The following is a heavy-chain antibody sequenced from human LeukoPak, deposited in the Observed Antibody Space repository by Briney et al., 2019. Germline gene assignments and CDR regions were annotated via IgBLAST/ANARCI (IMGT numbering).Heavy chain of an antibody. CDR1: GGSISGYF. D-gene: IGHD2-15*01. Sequence: SETLSLTCTVSGGSISGYFWSCNRQPPGQGLEFIGYIYYTGATLYNPSLKSRVTMSVDTSKNQFSLKLSSVTAADTAVYYCARHDPVGYYQHGMDVWGQGTTVTVSS. CDR3: ARHDPVGYYQHGMDV. J-gene: IGHJ6*02. V-gene: IGHV4-59*08. CDR2: IYYTGAT.